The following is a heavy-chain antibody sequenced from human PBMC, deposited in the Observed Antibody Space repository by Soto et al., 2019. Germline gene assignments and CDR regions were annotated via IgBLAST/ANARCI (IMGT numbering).Heavy chain of an antibody. D-gene: IGHD6-13*01. V-gene: IGHV4-34*01. CDR3: ARRRIAAAGWGGYYYYGMDV. CDR1: GGSFSGYY. Sequence: KPSETLSLTCAVYGGSFSGYYWSWIRQPPGKGLEWIGEINHSGSTNYNPSLKSRVTISVDTSKNQFSLQLSSVTAADTAVYYCARRRIAAAGWGGYYYYGMDVWGQGTTVTVSS. CDR2: INHSGST. J-gene: IGHJ6*02.